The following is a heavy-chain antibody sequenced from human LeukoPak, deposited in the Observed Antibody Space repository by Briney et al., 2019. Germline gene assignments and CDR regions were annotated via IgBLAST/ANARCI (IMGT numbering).Heavy chain of an antibody. J-gene: IGHJ4*02. D-gene: IGHD6-13*01. CDR1: GGTFSSYA. Sequence: EASVKVSCKASGGTFSSYAISWVRQAPGQGLEWMGRIIPILGIANYAQKFQGRVTITADKSTSTAYMELSSLRSEDTAVYYCARGRIAEPSPFDYWGQGTLVTVSS. V-gene: IGHV1-69*04. CDR2: IIPILGIA. CDR3: ARGRIAEPSPFDY.